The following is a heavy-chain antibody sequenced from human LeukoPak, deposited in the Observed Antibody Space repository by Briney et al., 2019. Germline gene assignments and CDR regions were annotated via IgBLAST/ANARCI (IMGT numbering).Heavy chain of an antibody. Sequence: GGSLRLSCAASGFTFSSYSMNWVRQAPGKGLEWVGHIDKKDNFYATTSAASVTGRFTISRGDSKNTAYQQMNSLKTEDTALYYCTRDSGTYNWLDPWGQGTLVTVSS. CDR1: GFTFSSYS. V-gene: IGHV3-73*01. CDR3: TRDSGTYNWLDP. CDR2: IDKKDNFYAT. D-gene: IGHD1-26*01. J-gene: IGHJ5*02.